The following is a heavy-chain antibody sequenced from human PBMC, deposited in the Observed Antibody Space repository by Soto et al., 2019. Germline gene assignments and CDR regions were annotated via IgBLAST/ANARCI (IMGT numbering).Heavy chain of an antibody. J-gene: IGHJ1*01. V-gene: IGHV3-23*01. CDR2: ISRSGGST. CDR3: AKEYYKFHIAAAVQH. Sequence: EVQLLESGGGLVQPGGSLRLSCAASGFTFSSYGMNWVRQAPGKGLEWVSAISRSGGSTYYEDSVKGRFTISRDNSKNTLYLQRNSLRAEDTAVDYCAKEYYKFHIAAAVQHGGQGTLVTVSS. CDR1: GFTFSSYG. D-gene: IGHD6-13*01.